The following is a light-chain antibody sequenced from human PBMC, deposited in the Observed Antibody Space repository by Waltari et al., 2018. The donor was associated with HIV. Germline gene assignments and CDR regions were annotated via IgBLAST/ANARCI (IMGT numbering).Light chain of an antibody. CDR1: SSNIGAGYD. CDR2: GNS. CDR3: QSYDSSLSGPRV. V-gene: IGLV1-40*01. Sequence: QSVLTQPPSVSGAPGQRVTISRTGSSSNIGAGYDVHWYQQLPGTAPKLLIYGNSNRPSGVPDRFSGSKSGTSASLAITGLQAEDEADYYCQSYDSSLSGPRVFGTGTKVTVL. J-gene: IGLJ1*01.